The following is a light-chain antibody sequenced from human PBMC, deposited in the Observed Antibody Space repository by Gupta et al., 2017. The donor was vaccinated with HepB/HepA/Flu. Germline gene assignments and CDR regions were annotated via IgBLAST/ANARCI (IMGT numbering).Light chain of an antibody. CDR3: QQYGSSPLT. CDR2: GTS. CDR1: QSVSSSY. Sequence: EIVLTQSPGPLSLSPGERATLSCRASQSVSSSYLAWYQLKPGQAPRLLIYGTSSRATGIPDRFSGSGSGTDFTLSISRLEPEDFAVYYCQQYGSSPLTFGGGTKVEIK. V-gene: IGKV3-20*01. J-gene: IGKJ4*01.